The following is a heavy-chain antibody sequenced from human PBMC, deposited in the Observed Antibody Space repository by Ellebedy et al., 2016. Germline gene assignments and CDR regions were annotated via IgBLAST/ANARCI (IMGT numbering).Heavy chain of an antibody. CDR3: TRDGSEWSRDV. J-gene: IGHJ4*02. V-gene: IGHV3-48*02. CDR1: GFDFNRYS. D-gene: IGHD3-3*01. Sequence: GESLKISXAASGFDFNRYSMDWVRQAPGKGLEWVSFLSTDSRTIYYADSVKGRFTISRDNARNSLYLQMNSLRDEDTAVYYCTRDGSEWSRDVWGQGTLVTVSS. CDR2: LSTDSRTI.